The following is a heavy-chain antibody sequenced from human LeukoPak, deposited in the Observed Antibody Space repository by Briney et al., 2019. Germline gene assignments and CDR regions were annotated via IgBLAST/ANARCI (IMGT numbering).Heavy chain of an antibody. J-gene: IGHJ5*02. V-gene: IGHV1-18*01. CDR2: ITAHNGYT. CDR3: ARSYCSSYSCVINWFDP. Sequence: ASVNVSCKASGYTFSTFGISWLRQAPGQGPEWMGWITAHNGYTKSPQKFQGRVIMTADTSTTTAYLEVRSLTSNDTAVYFCARSYCSSYSCVINWFDPSGQGTLVTVSS. CDR1: GYTFSTFG. D-gene: IGHD4-11*01.